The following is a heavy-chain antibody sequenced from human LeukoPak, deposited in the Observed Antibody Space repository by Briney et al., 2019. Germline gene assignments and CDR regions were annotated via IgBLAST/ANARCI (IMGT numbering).Heavy chain of an antibody. V-gene: IGHV1-8*03. D-gene: IGHD4-17*01. Sequence: ASVKVSCKASGYTFTSYDINWVRQATGQGLEWMGWMNPNSVNTGYAQKFQGRVTITWDTSISTAYMELSNLRSEDTAVYYCARDQGDGDYDYWGQGTLVTVSS. J-gene: IGHJ4*02. CDR3: ARDQGDGDYDY. CDR1: GYTFTSYD. CDR2: MNPNSVNT.